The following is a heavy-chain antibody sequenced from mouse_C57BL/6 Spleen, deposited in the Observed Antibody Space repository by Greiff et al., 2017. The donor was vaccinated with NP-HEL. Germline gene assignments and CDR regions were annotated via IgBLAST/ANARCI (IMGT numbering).Heavy chain of an antibody. V-gene: IGHV1-80*01. J-gene: IGHJ1*03. D-gene: IGHD1-1*01. CDR2: IYPGDGDT. CDR3: ARGGVVRYFDV. CDR1: GYAFSSYW. Sequence: QVQLKQSGAELVKPGASVKISCKASGYAFSSYWMNWVKQRPGKGLEWIGQIYPGDGDTNYNGKFKGKATLTADKSSSTAYMQLSSLTSEDSAVYFCARGGVVRYFDVWGTGTTVTVSS.